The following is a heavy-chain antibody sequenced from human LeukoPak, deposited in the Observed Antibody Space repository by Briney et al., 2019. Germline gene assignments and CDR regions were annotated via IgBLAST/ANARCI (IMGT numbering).Heavy chain of an antibody. V-gene: IGHV4-39*01. J-gene: IGHJ4*02. D-gene: IGHD1-1*01. CDR1: GGSISSSSYY. CDR2: IYYSGST. Sequence: SETLSLIRTVSGGSISSSSYYWGWIRQPPGKGLEWIGSIYYSGSTYYNPSLKSRVTISVDTSKNQFSLKLSSVTAADTAVYYCARLRGTYYFDYWGQGTLVTVSS. CDR3: ARLRGTYYFDY.